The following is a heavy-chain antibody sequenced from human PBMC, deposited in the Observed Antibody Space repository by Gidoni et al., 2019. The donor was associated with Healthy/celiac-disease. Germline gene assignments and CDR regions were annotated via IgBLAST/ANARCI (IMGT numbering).Heavy chain of an antibody. CDR1: GFTFSSYW. D-gene: IGHD6-19*01. CDR3: AREYTDSSGCPLFDY. J-gene: IGHJ4*02. V-gene: IGHV3-74*01. CDR2: INSDGSST. Sequence: EVQLVESGGGLVQPGGSLRLSCAASGFTFSSYWMHWVRQAPGKGLVWVSRINSDGSSTSYADSVKGRFTISRDNAKNTLYLQMNSLRAEDTAVYYCAREYTDSSGCPLFDYWGQGTLVTVSS.